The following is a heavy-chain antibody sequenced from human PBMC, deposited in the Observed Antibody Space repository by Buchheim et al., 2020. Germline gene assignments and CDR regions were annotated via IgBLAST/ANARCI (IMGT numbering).Heavy chain of an antibody. CDR3: ARQDRIGSDSGSYYITEGVFDY. V-gene: IGHV1-2*04. CDR1: GYTFTGYY. D-gene: IGHD3-10*01. J-gene: IGHJ4*02. CDR2: INPNSGGT. Sequence: QVQLVQSGAEVKKPGASVKVSCKASGYTFTGYYMHWVRQAPGQGLEWMGWINPNSGGTNYAQKFRGWVTMTRDTSISTAYMELSRLRSDDTAVYYCARQDRIGSDSGSYYITEGVFDYWGQGTL.